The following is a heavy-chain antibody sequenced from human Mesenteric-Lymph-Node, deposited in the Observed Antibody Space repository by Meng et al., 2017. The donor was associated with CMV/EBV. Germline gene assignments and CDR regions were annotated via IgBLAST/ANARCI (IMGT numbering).Heavy chain of an antibody. V-gene: IGHV3-7*01. J-gene: IGHJ4*02. CDR3: ARVINDFWSGYYLYYFDY. CDR1: GFTFSSYW. CDR2: IKQDGSEK. Sequence: GGSLRLSCAASGFTFSSYWMSWVRQAPGKGLEWVANIKQDGSEKYYVDSVKGRFTISRDNAKNSLYLQMNSLRAEDTAVYYCARVINDFWSGYYLYYFDYWGQGTLVTVSS. D-gene: IGHD3-3*01.